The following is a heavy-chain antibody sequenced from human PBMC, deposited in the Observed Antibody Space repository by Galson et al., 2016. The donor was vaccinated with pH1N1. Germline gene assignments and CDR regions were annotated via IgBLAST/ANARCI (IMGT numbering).Heavy chain of an antibody. CDR2: MSYDGSNK. Sequence: SLRLSCAASGFTFSSYGMHWVRQAPGKGLEWVAVMSYDGSNKYYADSVKDRFTISRDNSKNTLYLQMNSLRAEDTAVYYCAKSPLFDGDYVGMDVWGQGTTVTVSS. CDR1: GFTFSSYG. V-gene: IGHV3-30*18. D-gene: IGHD4-17*01. CDR3: AKSPLFDGDYVGMDV. J-gene: IGHJ6*02.